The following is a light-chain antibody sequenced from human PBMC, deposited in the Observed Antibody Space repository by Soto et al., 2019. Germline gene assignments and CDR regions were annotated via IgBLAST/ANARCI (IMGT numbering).Light chain of an antibody. J-gene: IGLJ3*02. CDR1: SSDVGAYDY. V-gene: IGLV2-14*01. Sequence: QSVLTQPASVSGSPGQSITISCTGTSSDVGAYDYVSWYQQHPDKAPKLMIYEVSDRPSGVSNRFSGSYSGNTASLTISGLQAEDEADYFCSSYTSNRTLVFGGGTKVTVL. CDR3: SSYTSNRTLV. CDR2: EVS.